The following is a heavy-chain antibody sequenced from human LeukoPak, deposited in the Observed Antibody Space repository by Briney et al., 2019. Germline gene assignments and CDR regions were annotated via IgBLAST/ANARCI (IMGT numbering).Heavy chain of an antibody. J-gene: IGHJ4*02. CDR2: IYYSGST. Sequence: SETLSLTCAVYGGSFSGYYWGWIRQPPGKGLEWIGSIYYSGSTYYNPSLKSRVTISVDTSKNQFSLKLSSVTAADTAAYYCARGTVVTRGVDYWGQGTLVTVSS. CDR1: GGSFSGYY. V-gene: IGHV4-34*01. CDR3: ARGTVVTRGVDY. D-gene: IGHD4-23*01.